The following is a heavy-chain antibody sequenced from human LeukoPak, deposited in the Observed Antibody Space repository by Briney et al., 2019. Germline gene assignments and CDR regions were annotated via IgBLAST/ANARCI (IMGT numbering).Heavy chain of an antibody. J-gene: IGHJ3*02. V-gene: IGHV1-2*02. Sequence: GASVNVSCKSSGYTFTGYYMHWVRQAPGQGLEWMGWINPNSGGTNYAQKFQGRVTMTRDTSISTAYMELSRLRSDDTAVYYCARRPIVGASNAFDIWGQGTMVTVSS. CDR3: ARRPIVGASNAFDI. CDR2: INPNSGGT. CDR1: GYTFTGYY. D-gene: IGHD1-26*01.